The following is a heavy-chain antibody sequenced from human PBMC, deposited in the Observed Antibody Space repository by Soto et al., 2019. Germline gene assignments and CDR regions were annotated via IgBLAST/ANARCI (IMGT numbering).Heavy chain of an antibody. V-gene: IGHV3-74*01. CDR1: GFTFSDYW. J-gene: IGHJ6*02. CDR2: IKFDGSIT. CDR3: ARGLRNYYGVDV. D-gene: IGHD4-17*01. Sequence: EVQLVESGGGLVQPGGSLRLSCVASGFTFSDYWMHWVRQAQGKGLVWVSRIKFDGSITSHADSVKGRFTISRDNARNTVHLQMNSLRAEDTGVYYCARGLRNYYGVDVWGQGTTVTVSS.